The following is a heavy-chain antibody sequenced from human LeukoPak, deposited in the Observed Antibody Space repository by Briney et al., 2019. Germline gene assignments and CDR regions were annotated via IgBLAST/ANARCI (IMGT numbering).Heavy chain of an antibody. CDR3: AKWGDYDVLTGYYVSDY. V-gene: IGHV3-23*01. CDR1: GFTFSNYA. Sequence: GGSLRLSCAASGFTFSNYAMSWVRQAPGKGLEWVSAITGSGGNTYYADSVKGRFTISRDNSKNTVFLQMNSLRAEDTAVYYCAKWGDYDVLTGYYVSDYWGQGTPGHRLL. J-gene: IGHJ4*02. D-gene: IGHD3-9*01. CDR2: ITGSGGNT.